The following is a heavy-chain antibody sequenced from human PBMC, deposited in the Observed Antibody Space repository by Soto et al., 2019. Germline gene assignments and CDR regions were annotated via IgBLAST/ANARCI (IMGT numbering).Heavy chain of an antibody. CDR2: INHSGST. D-gene: IGHD3-3*01. J-gene: IGHJ5*02. Sequence: KTLSLTCAVYCGSFSGYYWCWIRQPPGKGLEWIGEINHSGSTNYNPSLKSRVTISVDTSKNQFSLKLSSVTAADTAVYYCARGRDDFWSGYYRRWFDPWGQGTLVTGSS. CDR1: CGSFSGYY. V-gene: IGHV4-34*01. CDR3: ARGRDDFWSGYYRRWFDP.